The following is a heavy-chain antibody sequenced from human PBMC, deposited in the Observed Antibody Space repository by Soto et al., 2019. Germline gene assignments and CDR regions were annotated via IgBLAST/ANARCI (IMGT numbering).Heavy chain of an antibody. J-gene: IGHJ6*02. V-gene: IGHV3-30*18. Sequence: QVQLVESGGGVVQPARSLRLSCAASGFTFSSYGMHWVRQAPGKGLEWVAVISYDGSNKYYADSVKGRFTISRDNSKNTLYLQMNSLRAEDTAVYYCAKGRSSDMGDGMDVRGQGTTVTVSS. CDR3: AKGRSSDMGDGMDV. CDR2: ISYDGSNK. D-gene: IGHD3-22*01. CDR1: GFTFSSYG.